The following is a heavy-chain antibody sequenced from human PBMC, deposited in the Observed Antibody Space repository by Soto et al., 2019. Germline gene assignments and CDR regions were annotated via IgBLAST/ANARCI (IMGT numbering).Heavy chain of an antibody. CDR2: ISHDGSNK. J-gene: IGHJ4*02. Sequence: QVQLVESGGGVVQPGRSLRLSCAASGFTFSIYSMHWVRQAPGEGLEWVAGISHDGSNKYYADSVKGRFTISRDNSKSTLYLQMNGLRAEDTALYYCAEKGTSDYWGQGTLVTVSS. CDR3: AEKGTSDY. V-gene: IGHV3-30-3*01. CDR1: GFTFSIYS.